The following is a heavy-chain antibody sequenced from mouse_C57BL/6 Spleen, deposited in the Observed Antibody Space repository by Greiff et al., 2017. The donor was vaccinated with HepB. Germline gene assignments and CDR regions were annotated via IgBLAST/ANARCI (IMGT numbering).Heavy chain of an antibody. CDR3: ASPLLITTGVSRVYYAMDY. J-gene: IGHJ4*01. Sequence: QVQLQQSGAELVKPGASVKISCKASGYAFSSYWMNWVKQRPGKGLEWIGQIYPGDGDTNYNGKFKGKATLTADKSSSTAYMQLSSLTSEDSAVYFCASPLLITTGVSRVYYAMDYWGQGTSVTVSS. CDR2: IYPGDGDT. D-gene: IGHD1-1*01. V-gene: IGHV1-80*01. CDR1: GYAFSSYW.